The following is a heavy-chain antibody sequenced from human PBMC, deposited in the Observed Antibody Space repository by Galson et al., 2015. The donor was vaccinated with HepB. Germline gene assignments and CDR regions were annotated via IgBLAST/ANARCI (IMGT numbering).Heavy chain of an antibody. J-gene: IGHJ4*02. Sequence: SLRLSCAASGFTFDDYGMSWVRQAPGKGLEWVAGINCNGGSTGYADSVKGRFTISRDNAKNSLYLQMNSLRAEDTALYHCARVSCSGGSCPKDSWGQGTLVTVSS. CDR1: GFTFDDYG. CDR3: ARVSCSGGSCPKDS. CDR2: INCNGGST. D-gene: IGHD2-15*01. V-gene: IGHV3-20*01.